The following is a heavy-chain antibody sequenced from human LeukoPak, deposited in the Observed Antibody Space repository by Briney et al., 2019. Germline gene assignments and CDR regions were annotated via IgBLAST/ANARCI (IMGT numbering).Heavy chain of an antibody. J-gene: IGHJ6*03. V-gene: IGHV1-69*05. Sequence: SVKVSCKASGGTFSSYAISWVRQAPGQGLEWMGGIIPIFGTANYAQKFQGRVTITTDESTSTAYMELSSLRSEDTAVYYCARGGQLLYSGPALNYYMGVWGKGTTVTVSS. CDR1: GGTFSSYA. D-gene: IGHD2-2*02. CDR3: ARGGQLLYSGPALNYYMGV. CDR2: IIPIFGTA.